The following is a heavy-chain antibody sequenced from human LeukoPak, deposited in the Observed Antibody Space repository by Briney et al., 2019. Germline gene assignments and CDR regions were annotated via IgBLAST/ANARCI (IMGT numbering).Heavy chain of an antibody. V-gene: IGHV1-69*04. CDR2: IIPVLGVA. D-gene: IGHD3-3*01. J-gene: IGHJ4*02. Sequence: SVKVSCKASGGTFSTYAISWVRQAPGQGLEWMGRIIPVLGVANYAQKFQGRVTISADKSTSTAYMEVSSLRSEDTAVYYCATGIGTLWSGYYLDFWGQGTLVTVSS. CDR1: GGTFSTYA. CDR3: ATGIGTLWSGYYLDF.